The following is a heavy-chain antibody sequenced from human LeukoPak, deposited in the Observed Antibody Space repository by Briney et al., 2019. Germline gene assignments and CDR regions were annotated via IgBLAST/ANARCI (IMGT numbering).Heavy chain of an antibody. CDR1: GFTFSSYG. V-gene: IGHV3-30*03. CDR3: ARGFTYYYDSSGYLLDI. J-gene: IGHJ3*02. D-gene: IGHD3-22*01. CDR2: ISNDGSKK. Sequence: GGSLRLSCAASGFTFSSYGMHWVRQAPGKGLDWVAVISNDGSKKYYADSVKGRFTISRDNSKNTLYLQMNSLRAEDTAVYYCARGFTYYYDSSGYLLDIWGQGTMVTVSS.